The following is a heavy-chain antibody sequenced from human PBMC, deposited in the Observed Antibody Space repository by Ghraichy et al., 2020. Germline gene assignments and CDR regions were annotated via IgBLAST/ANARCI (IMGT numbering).Heavy chain of an antibody. Sequence: GGSLRLSCESSGFDFSKSIFHWVRQTPGKGLEWVALISFDESHAKQYGESVKGRFTISRDNSRATLYLEMNSLGPEDTAIYYCTVEGGSSGWAVYFDCWGQGTRVTFS. CDR2: ISFDESHAK. D-gene: IGHD6-19*01. CDR1: GFDFSKSI. CDR3: TVEGGSSGWAVYFDC. J-gene: IGHJ4*02. V-gene: IGHV3-30-3*01.